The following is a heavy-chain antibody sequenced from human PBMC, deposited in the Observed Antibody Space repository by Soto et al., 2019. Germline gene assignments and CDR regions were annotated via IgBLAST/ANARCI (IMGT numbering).Heavy chain of an antibody. CDR2: IYYSGST. D-gene: IGHD2-15*01. CDR3: ARNKDMVVVVADQ. J-gene: IGHJ4*02. Sequence: QLQLQESGPGLVKPSETLSLTCTVSGGSISSSSYYWGWIRQPPGKGLEWIGSIYYSGSTYYNPSLNIRVTISVDTSKNQFSLNRSSVTAADTPVYYCARNKDMVVVVADQWGQGTLVTVSS. CDR1: GGSISSSSYY. V-gene: IGHV4-39*01.